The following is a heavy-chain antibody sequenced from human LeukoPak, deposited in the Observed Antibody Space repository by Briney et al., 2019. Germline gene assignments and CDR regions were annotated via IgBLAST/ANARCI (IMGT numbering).Heavy chain of an antibody. CDR1: GGSISSSSYY. V-gene: IGHV4-39*01. J-gene: IGHJ5*02. Sequence: PSETLSLTCTVSGGSISSSSYYWGWIRQPPGKGLEWIGSIYYSGSTYYNPSLKSRVTISVDTSKNQFSLKLSSVTAADTAVYYCTAGYSYGFGNPANWFDPWGQGTLVTVSS. CDR2: IYYSGST. CDR3: TAGYSYGFGNPANWFDP. D-gene: IGHD5-18*01.